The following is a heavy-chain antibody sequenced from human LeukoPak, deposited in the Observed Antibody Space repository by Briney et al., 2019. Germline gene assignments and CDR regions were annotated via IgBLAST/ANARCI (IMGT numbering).Heavy chain of an antibody. J-gene: IGHJ4*02. V-gene: IGHV5-51*01. CDR3: VRRVGNSKYDY. CDR2: LYPGDSDT. Sequence: GESLNISCRAFGDNLASYWIGWVRQMPGKGLEWMGILYPGDSDTRYSPSFQGQVTISADKSISTAYLQWSSLKASDTAMYYCVRRVGNSKYDYWGQGTLVTVSS. D-gene: IGHD4-11*01. CDR1: GDNLASYW.